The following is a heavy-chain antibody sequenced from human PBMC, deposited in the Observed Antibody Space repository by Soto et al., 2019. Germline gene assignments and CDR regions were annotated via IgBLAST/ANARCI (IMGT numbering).Heavy chain of an antibody. J-gene: IGHJ3*02. Sequence: SETLSLTCTVSGGSISSYYWSWIRQPPGKGLEWIGYIYYSGSTNCNPSLKSRVTISVDTSKNQFSLKLSSVTAADTAVYYCAREATFDSSGSHAFDIWGQGTMVTVSS. CDR3: AREATFDSSGSHAFDI. V-gene: IGHV4-59*01. D-gene: IGHD3-22*01. CDR2: IYYSGST. CDR1: GGSISSYY.